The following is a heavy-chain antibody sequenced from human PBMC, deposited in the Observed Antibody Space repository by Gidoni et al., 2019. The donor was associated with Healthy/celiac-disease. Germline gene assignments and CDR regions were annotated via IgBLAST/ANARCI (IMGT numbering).Heavy chain of an antibody. V-gene: IGHV3-21*01. D-gene: IGHD6-25*01. CDR2: ISSSSYYI. J-gene: IGHJ6*02. CDR1: GFTFSTYN. Sequence: EVQLVESGGGLVKPGGSLRLSCAASGFTFSTYNMNWVRQAPGKGLEWVSSISSSSYYIYYADSVKGRLTISRDNAKNSLYLQMNSLRVEDTAVYYCARGQSSDYYDYGMDVWGQGTTVTVSS. CDR3: ARGQSSDYYDYGMDV.